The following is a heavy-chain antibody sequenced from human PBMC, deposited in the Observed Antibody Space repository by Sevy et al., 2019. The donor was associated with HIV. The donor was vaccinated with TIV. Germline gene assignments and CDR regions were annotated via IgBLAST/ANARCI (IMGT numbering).Heavy chain of an antibody. CDR1: GFTFSSYS. CDR2: ISSSSSYI. V-gene: IGHV3-21*01. D-gene: IGHD5-18*01. Sequence: GGSLRLSCAASGFTFSSYSMNWVRRAPGKGLEWVSSISSSSSYIYYADSVTGRFTISRDNAKNSLYLQMNSLRAEDTGVYYCAREGGGYTYGSKAAGMDVWGQGTTVTVSS. CDR3: AREGGGYTYGSKAAGMDV. J-gene: IGHJ6*02.